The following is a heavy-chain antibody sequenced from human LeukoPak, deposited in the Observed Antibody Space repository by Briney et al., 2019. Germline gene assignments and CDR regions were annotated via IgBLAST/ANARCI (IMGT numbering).Heavy chain of an antibody. J-gene: IGHJ4*02. CDR2: FDPEDGEP. D-gene: IGHD1-26*01. CDR1: GYTLSELS. Sequence: ASVKVSCKVSGYTLSELSTHWVRQAPGKRLEWMGGFDPEDGEPIYAQKFQGRVTMPEDISTDTAYMELSSLRSEDTAVYYCATEGDFLLDSWGQGTLVTVSS. CDR3: ATEGDFLLDS. V-gene: IGHV1-24*01.